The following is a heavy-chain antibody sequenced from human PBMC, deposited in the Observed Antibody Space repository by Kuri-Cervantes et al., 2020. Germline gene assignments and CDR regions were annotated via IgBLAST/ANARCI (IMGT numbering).Heavy chain of an antibody. Sequence: GESLKISCAASGFTFSRDGMHWVRQAPGKGLEWVAFIWYDGSNEYYADSVKGRITISRDNSKNTLYLQMNSLRAEDTAVYYCARVKQLVNYFYFDYWGQGTLVTVSS. D-gene: IGHD6-13*01. J-gene: IGHJ4*02. CDR3: ARVKQLVNYFYFDY. CDR2: IWYDGSNE. V-gene: IGHV3-33*08. CDR1: GFTFSRDG.